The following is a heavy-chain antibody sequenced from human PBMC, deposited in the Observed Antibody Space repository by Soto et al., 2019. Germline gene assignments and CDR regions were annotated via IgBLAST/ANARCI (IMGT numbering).Heavy chain of an antibody. Sequence: EVHLLESGGGLVQPGGSLRLSCTASGFTFSSYAMTWVRQAPGRGLEGVSGITASGGRTYYADSVKGRFTISRNNSRSSLYLPMTRLRADDTAVYYCAKDTNYGDYVRWFDSWVRGTLVTVSS. CDR2: ITASGGRT. CDR3: AKDTNYGDYVRWFDS. J-gene: IGHJ5*01. D-gene: IGHD4-17*01. CDR1: GFTFSSYA. V-gene: IGHV3-23*01.